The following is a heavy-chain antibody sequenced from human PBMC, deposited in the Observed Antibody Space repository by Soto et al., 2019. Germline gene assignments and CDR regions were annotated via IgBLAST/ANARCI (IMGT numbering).Heavy chain of an antibody. CDR1: GYTFTSYA. V-gene: IGHV1-3*05. Sequence: QVQLVQSGAEEKKPGASVKVSCKASGYTFTSYAMHWVRQAPGQRLEWMGWINAGNGNTKYSQKFQGRVTITRDTSASTADMELSSLRSEDTAVYYCARVGRGVLWFGELLDYWGQGTLVTVSS. CDR3: ARVGRGVLWFGELLDY. D-gene: IGHD3-10*01. J-gene: IGHJ4*02. CDR2: INAGNGNT.